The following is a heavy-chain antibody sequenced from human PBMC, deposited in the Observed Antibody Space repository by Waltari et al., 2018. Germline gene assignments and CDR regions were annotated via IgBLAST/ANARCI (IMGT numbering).Heavy chain of an antibody. V-gene: IGHV4-61*02. Sequence: QVQLQESGQGLVKPSQTLSLTCTVSGGSISSGSYYWSWIRHPAGKGLEWIGRIYTSGSTHYNHTLKSRVTIAVDTCKNQFSLKLSSVTAADTAMYYCAREHPMVRGVITDAFDIWGQGTMVTVSS. D-gene: IGHD3-10*01. J-gene: IGHJ3*02. CDR1: GGSISSGSYY. CDR2: IYTSGST. CDR3: AREHPMVRGVITDAFDI.